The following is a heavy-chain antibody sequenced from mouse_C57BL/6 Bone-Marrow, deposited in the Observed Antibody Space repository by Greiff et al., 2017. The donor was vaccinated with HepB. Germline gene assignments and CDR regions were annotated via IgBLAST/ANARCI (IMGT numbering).Heavy chain of an antibody. CDR1: GFTFSDYY. V-gene: IGHV5-16*01. CDR3: AMIYYGNYFYWYFDV. Sequence: EVQLQESEGGLVQPGSSMKLSCTASGFTFSDYYMAWVRQVPEKGLEWVANINYDGSSTYYLDSLKSRFIISRDNAKNILYLQMSSLKSEDTATYYCAMIYYGNYFYWYFDVWGTGTTVTVSS. CDR2: INYDGSST. J-gene: IGHJ1*03. D-gene: IGHD2-1*01.